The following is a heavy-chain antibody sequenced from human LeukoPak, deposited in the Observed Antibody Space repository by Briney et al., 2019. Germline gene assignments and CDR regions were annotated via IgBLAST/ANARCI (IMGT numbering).Heavy chain of an antibody. Sequence: PSQTLSLTCTVSGRSISSGDYYWSWIRQHPVKGLEWIGPIFYSGSSYYNPSLKSRVTMSVDTSKNQCSLQLSSVTAADTAVYYCARDCSTISCPKLDYWGQGTLVTVSS. CDR1: GRSISSGDYY. V-gene: IGHV4-31*03. CDR3: ARDCSTISCPKLDY. D-gene: IGHD2-2*01. CDR2: IFYSGSS. J-gene: IGHJ4*02.